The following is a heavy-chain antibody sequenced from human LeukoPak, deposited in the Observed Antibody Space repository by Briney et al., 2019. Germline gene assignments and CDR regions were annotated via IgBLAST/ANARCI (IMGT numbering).Heavy chain of an antibody. Sequence: SETLSLTCAVYGGSFSGYYWSWIRQPPGKGLEWVGEINHSGSTNYNPSLKSRVTISVDTSKNQFSLKLSSVTAADTAVYYCARVGIQLWRRNYFDYWGQGTLVTVSS. D-gene: IGHD5-18*01. CDR1: GGSFSGYY. V-gene: IGHV4-34*01. J-gene: IGHJ4*02. CDR3: ARVGIQLWRRNYFDY. CDR2: INHSGST.